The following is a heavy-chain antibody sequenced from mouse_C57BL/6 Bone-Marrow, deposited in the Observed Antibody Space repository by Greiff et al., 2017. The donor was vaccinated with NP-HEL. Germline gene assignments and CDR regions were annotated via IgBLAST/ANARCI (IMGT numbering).Heavy chain of an antibody. CDR3: TTYYYDSAWFAY. Sequence: VQLQQSGAELVRPGASVKLSCTASSFNIKDDYMHWVKQRPEQGLEWIGWIDPENGDTEYASKFQGKATITADTSSNTAYLQLSSLTSEDTAVYYCTTYYYDSAWFAYWGQGTLVTVSA. CDR2: IDPENGDT. CDR1: SFNIKDDY. D-gene: IGHD2-4*01. V-gene: IGHV14-4*01. J-gene: IGHJ3*01.